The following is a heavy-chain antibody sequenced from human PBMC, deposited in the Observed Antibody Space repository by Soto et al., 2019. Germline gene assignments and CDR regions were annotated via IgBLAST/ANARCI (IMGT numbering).Heavy chain of an antibody. CDR3: AGRTLTTHTYYYDSSGYPFDY. CDR1: GGTFSSYA. J-gene: IGHJ4*02. D-gene: IGHD3-22*01. V-gene: IGHV1-69*13. Sequence: SVKVSCKAPGGTFSSYAISWVRQAPGQGLEWLGGIIPIFGTANYAQKFQGRVTITADESTSTAYMELSSLRSEDTAVYYCAGRTLTTHTYYYDSSGYPFDYWGQGTLVTVSS. CDR2: IIPIFGTA.